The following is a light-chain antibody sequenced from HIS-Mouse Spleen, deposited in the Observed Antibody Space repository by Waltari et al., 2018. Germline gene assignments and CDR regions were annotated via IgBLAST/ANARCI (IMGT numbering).Light chain of an antibody. CDR1: QVISSY. Sequence: AIWMTQSPSLLSASTGDRVTISCRMSQVISSYLAWYQQKPGKAPELLIYAASTLQSVVPSRFRGSGSGTDFTLTISCLQSEDFATYYCQQYYSFPYTFGHGTKLEIK. V-gene: IGKV1D-8*02. CDR3: QQYYSFPYT. CDR2: AAS. J-gene: IGKJ2*01.